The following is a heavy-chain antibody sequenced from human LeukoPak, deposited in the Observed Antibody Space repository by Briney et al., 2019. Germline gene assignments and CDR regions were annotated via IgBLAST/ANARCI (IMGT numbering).Heavy chain of an antibody. CDR3: ARDRGKPPHAFDI. CDR1: GGSISSYY. J-gene: IGHJ3*02. V-gene: IGHV4-59*01. CDR2: IYYSGST. Sequence: SETLSLTCTVSGGSISSYYWSWIRQPPGKGLEWIGYIYYSGSTNYNPSLKSRVTISVDTSKNQFSLKLSSATAADTAVYYCARDRGKPPHAFDIWGQGTMVTVSS.